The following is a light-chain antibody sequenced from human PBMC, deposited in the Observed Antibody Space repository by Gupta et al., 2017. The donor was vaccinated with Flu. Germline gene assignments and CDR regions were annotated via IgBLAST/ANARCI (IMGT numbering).Light chain of an antibody. Sequence: SLLTQPLSAAPPPGQKVTIPCSGSSTNIGNNYAPWYQQLPGTTPKLLIYENNKRPSGIPDRFSGSKSGTSATLAITGLQTGDEADYYCGTWDNRLSAAVFGGGTQLTVL. CDR3: GTWDNRLSAAV. CDR1: STNIGNNY. V-gene: IGLV1-51*01. CDR2: ENN. J-gene: IGLJ7*01.